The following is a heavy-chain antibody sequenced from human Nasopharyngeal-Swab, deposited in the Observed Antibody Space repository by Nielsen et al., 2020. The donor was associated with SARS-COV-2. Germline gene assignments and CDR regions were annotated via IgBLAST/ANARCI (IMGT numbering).Heavy chain of an antibody. V-gene: IGHV4-34*01. CDR3: ARGRGDSSSWYGDY. CDR2: INHSGST. Sequence: SQTLSLTCAVSGGSFSDYYWSWIRQPPGKGLEWIGEINHSGSTNYNPSLKSRVTISVDTSKNQFSLKLSSVTAADTAVYYCARGRGDSSSWYGDYWGQGTLVTVSS. D-gene: IGHD6-13*01. CDR1: GGSFSDYY. J-gene: IGHJ4*02.